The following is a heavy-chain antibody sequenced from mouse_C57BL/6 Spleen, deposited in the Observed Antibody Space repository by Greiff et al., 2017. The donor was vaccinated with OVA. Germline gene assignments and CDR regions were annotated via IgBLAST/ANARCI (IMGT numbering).Heavy chain of an antibody. Sequence: QVQLKQSGPELVKPGASVKISCKASGYAFSSSWMNWVKQRPGKGLEWIGRIYPGDGDTNYNGKFKGKATLTADKSSSTAYMQLSSLTSEDSAVYFCASPVYYDLAWFAYWGQGTLVTVSA. CDR2: IYPGDGDT. D-gene: IGHD2-4*01. CDR3: ASPVYYDLAWFAY. CDR1: GYAFSSSW. J-gene: IGHJ3*01. V-gene: IGHV1-82*01.